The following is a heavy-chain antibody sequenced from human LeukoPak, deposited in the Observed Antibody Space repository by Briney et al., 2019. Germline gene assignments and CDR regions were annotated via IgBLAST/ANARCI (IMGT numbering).Heavy chain of an antibody. Sequence: PSETLSLTCTVSGDSMSGYFWIWIRQPPGKGLEWIGYIFYTGSTNYNPSLKSRVTISPYTSTNQFSLRLSSVTAADTAVYYCARLSHDGSGYRPDYWGQGTLVTVSS. CDR2: IFYTGST. J-gene: IGHJ4*02. D-gene: IGHD3-22*01. CDR1: GDSMSGYF. CDR3: ARLSHDGSGYRPDY. V-gene: IGHV4-59*08.